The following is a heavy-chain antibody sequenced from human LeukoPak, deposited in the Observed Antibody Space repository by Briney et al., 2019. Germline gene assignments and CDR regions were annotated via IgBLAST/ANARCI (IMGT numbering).Heavy chain of an antibody. CDR2: INPSGGST. CDR1: GYTFTSYY. CDR3: ARPCGYYDSSGYYSSGFDP. D-gene: IGHD3-22*01. V-gene: IGHV1-46*01. J-gene: IGHJ5*02. Sequence: ASVKVSCKASGYTFTSYYMHWVRQAPGQGLEWMGIINPSGGSTSYAQKFQGRVTMTRDTSTSTVYMELSSLRSEDTAVYYCARPCGYYDSSGYYSSGFDPWGQGTLVTVSS.